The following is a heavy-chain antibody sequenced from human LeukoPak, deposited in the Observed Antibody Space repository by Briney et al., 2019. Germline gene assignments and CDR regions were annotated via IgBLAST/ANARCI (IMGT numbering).Heavy chain of an antibody. J-gene: IGHJ4*02. CDR2: IKQDGSEK. CDR3: AREYSGSYFDY. V-gene: IGHV3-7*01. CDR1: GFTFGTYW. D-gene: IGHD1-26*01. Sequence: PGGSLRLSCAASGFTFGTYWMSWVRQAAGKGLEWVANIKQDGSEKYYVDSVKGRFTISRDNAKNSLYLQMNSLRAEDTAVYYCAREYSGSYFDYWGQGILVTVSS.